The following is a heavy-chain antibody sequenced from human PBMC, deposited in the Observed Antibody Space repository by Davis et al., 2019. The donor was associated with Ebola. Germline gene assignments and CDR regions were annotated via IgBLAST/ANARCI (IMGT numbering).Heavy chain of an antibody. D-gene: IGHD5-24*01. CDR2: AHYSGST. V-gene: IGHV4-59*08. CDR1: GGSISSYY. Sequence: GSLRLSCTVSGGSISSYYWSWIRQPPGKGLEWIGYAHYSGSTNYNPSLKSRVTISLDTSKKQFSLKLSSVTAADTAVYYCANLRDGYNTDWGQGTLVIVSS. J-gene: IGHJ4*02. CDR3: ANLRDGYNTD.